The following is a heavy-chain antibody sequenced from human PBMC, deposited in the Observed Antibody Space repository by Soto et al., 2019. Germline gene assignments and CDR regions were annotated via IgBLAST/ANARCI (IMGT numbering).Heavy chain of an antibody. CDR2: IMYSGYS. J-gene: IGHJ6*02. D-gene: IGHD3-10*01. Sequence: QVQLQESGPGLVKPSETLSLTCTVSGDSLTNYYCSWFRQPPGKGLEWIGYIMYSGYSAYNLSLKRRVTMSMDTSKTHFSLMLESVTATDTAVYYCARQGFGPVHGLVDVWGQGTTVIVSS. CDR3: ARQGFGPVHGLVDV. V-gene: IGHV4-59*08. CDR1: GDSLTNYY.